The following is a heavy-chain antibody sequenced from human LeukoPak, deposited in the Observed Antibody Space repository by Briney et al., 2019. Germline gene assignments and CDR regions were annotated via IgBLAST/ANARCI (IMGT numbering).Heavy chain of an antibody. J-gene: IGHJ4*02. CDR1: GFTFSSYA. D-gene: IGHD1-7*01. CDR3: VKNRVVFNWNYAYYFDS. CDR2: ISYDGSNQ. Sequence: GGSLRLSCAASGFTFSSYAMHWVRQAPGKGLEWVTIISYDGSNQYYADSVKGRFTISRDNSKNTLYLQMNSLRAEDTAVYYCVKNRVVFNWNYAYYFDSWGQGTLVTVSS. V-gene: IGHV3-30*18.